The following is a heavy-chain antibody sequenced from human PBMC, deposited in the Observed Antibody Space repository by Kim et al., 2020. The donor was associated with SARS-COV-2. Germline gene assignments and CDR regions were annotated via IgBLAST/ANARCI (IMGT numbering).Heavy chain of an antibody. CDR3: ARQKGLERWLQLIVVGYFDS. V-gene: IGHV4-39*01. CDR1: GDSISSRTYQ. D-gene: IGHD3-22*01. Sequence: SETLSLTCIVSGDSISSRTYQWGWIRQPPGKGLEWIGNINYSGSTYYNPSLKSRVTISVDTSKNQFSLNLTSVTAADTAVYYCARQKGLERWLQLIVVGYFDSWGQGTLVTVSS. CDR2: INYSGST. J-gene: IGHJ4*02.